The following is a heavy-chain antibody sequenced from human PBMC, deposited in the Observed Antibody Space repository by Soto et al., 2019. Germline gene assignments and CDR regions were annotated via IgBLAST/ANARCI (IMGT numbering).Heavy chain of an antibody. J-gene: IGHJ5*02. Sequence: GASVKVSCKASGYTFTSYGISWLRQSPGQGLEWMGWISAYNGNTNYAQKLQGRVTMTTDTSTSTAYMELRSLRSDDTAVYYCARDPIAAAGICWFDPWGQGTQVTVS. CDR1: GYTFTSYG. V-gene: IGHV1-18*04. CDR3: ARDPIAAAGICWFDP. CDR2: ISAYNGNT. D-gene: IGHD6-13*01.